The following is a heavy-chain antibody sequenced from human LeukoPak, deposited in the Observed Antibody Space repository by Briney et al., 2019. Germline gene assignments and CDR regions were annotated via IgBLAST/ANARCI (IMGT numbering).Heavy chain of an antibody. CDR2: ISYDGSNK. CDR3: ARENGEQLWPYFDY. D-gene: IGHD5-18*01. V-gene: IGHV3-30*04. J-gene: IGHJ4*02. Sequence: GRSLRLSCAASGFTLSSYAMHWVRQAPGKGLEWVAVISYDGSNKYYADSVKGRFTISRDNSKNTLYLQMNSLRAEDTAVYYCARENGEQLWPYFDYWGQGTLVTVSS. CDR1: GFTLSSYA.